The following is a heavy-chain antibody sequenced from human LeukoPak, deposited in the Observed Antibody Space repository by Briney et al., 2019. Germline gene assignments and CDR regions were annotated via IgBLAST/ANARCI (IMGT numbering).Heavy chain of an antibody. Sequence: SETLSLTCTVSGASISSYYWSCIRQPPGKGLEWIGHIFYTGSSNYNPSLKSRVTISLDRSKNQFSLRLTSVTAADTAVYYCARAGAWQIDPWGQGTLVTVSS. J-gene: IGHJ5*02. CDR2: IFYTGSS. V-gene: IGHV4-59*01. D-gene: IGHD3-10*01. CDR1: GASISSYY. CDR3: ARAGAWQIDP.